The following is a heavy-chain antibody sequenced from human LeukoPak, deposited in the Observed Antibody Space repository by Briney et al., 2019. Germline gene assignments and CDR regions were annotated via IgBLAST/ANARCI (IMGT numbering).Heavy chain of an antibody. J-gene: IGHJ5*02. CDR1: GGSFSGYY. CDR3: ARDRELAALDP. D-gene: IGHD1-26*01. V-gene: IGHV4-34*01. CDR2: LYHSGTI. Sequence: SETLSLTCAVYGGSFSGYYWGWIRQPPGKGLEWIGGLYHSGTIYYNPSLKSRVTISADKSKNHFSLKLTSVTAADTAVYYCARDRELAALDPWGQGTLVIVSS.